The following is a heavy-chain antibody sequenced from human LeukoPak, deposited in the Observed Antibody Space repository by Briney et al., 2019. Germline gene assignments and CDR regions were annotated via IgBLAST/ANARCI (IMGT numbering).Heavy chain of an antibody. CDR3: ARAMMVDVGTGPFDY. J-gene: IGHJ4*02. V-gene: IGHV3-48*03. CDR2: IRSSGSAM. Sequence: PGGSLRLSCTAPGFIFSNYEMNWVRQAPGKGLEWVSDIRSSGSAMFYADSVKGRFTISRDNAKNSLYLQMNSLRAEDTAVYYCARAMMVDVGTGPFDYWGQGAPVTVSS. CDR1: GFIFSNYE. D-gene: IGHD3-22*01.